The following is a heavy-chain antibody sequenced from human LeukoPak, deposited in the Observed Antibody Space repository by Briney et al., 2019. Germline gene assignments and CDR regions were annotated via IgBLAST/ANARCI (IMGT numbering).Heavy chain of an antibody. J-gene: IGHJ5*01. CDR2: ISGDGGST. V-gene: IGHV3-43*02. CDR1: GFTVSSNY. D-gene: IGHD1-20*01. Sequence: GGSLRLSCAASGFTVSSNYMSWVRQAPGKGLEWVSLISGDGGSTYYADSVKGRFTISRDNSKNSLYLQMNSLRTEDTALYYCAKDMGYNWNDDSWGQGTLVTVSS. CDR3: AKDMGYNWNDDS.